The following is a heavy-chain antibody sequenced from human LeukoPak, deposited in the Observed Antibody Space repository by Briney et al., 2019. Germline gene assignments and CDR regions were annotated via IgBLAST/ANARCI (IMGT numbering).Heavy chain of an antibody. J-gene: IGHJ6*03. V-gene: IGHV4-39*01. Sequence: SETLSLTCSVSGDSIIYNGYYWGWIRQPPGKGLEWIGSFSYTGSTFYNPSLKSRVTISVDTSKNQFSLKLNSLTAADTAVYFCARRDHMDVWGKGTTVNVSS. CDR2: FSYTGST. CDR3: ARRDHMDV. CDR1: GDSIIYNGYY.